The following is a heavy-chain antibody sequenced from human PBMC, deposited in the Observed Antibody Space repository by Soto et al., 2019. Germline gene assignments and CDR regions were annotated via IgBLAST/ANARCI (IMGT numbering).Heavy chain of an antibody. Sequence: EMQLLESGGGLVQPGGSLRLSCAASGFTFSLYAMSWVRLAPGKGLEWVSGVSASGDTTYYADSVKGRFTISRDNSKNTLCLQLNSPRAEDTAVCYCAKSASGHDAFDIWGQGTMVTVSS. CDR1: GFTFSLYA. D-gene: IGHD2-15*01. J-gene: IGHJ3*02. CDR3: AKSASGHDAFDI. V-gene: IGHV3-23*01. CDR2: VSASGDTT.